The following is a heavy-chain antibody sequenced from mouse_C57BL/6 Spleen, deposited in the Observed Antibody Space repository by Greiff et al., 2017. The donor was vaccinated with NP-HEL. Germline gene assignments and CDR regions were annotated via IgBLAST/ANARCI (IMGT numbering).Heavy chain of an antibody. V-gene: IGHV1-22*01. CDR3: ATAYDYFDY. Sequence: VQLKQSGPELVKPGASVKMSCKASGYTFTDYNMHWVKQSHGKSLEWIGYINPNNGGTSYNQKFKGKATMTVNKSSSTAYMELRSLTSEDSAVYYCATAYDYFDYWGQGTTLTVSS. CDR1: GYTFTDYN. J-gene: IGHJ2*01. CDR2: INPNNGGT.